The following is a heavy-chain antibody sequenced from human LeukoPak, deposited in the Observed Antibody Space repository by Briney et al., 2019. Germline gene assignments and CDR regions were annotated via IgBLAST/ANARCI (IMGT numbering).Heavy chain of an antibody. CDR3: AADSSGYNWFDP. Sequence: GGSLRLSCAASGFTFSSYGMHWVRQAPGKGLEWVAVIWYDGSNKYYADSMKGRFTISRDNSKNTLYLQMNSLRAEDTAAYYCAADSSGYNWFDPWGQGTLVTVSS. CDR2: IWYDGSNK. V-gene: IGHV3-33*01. J-gene: IGHJ5*02. D-gene: IGHD3-22*01. CDR1: GFTFSSYG.